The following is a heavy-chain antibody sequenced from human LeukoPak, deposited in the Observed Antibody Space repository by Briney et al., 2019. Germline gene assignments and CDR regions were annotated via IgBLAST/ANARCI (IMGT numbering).Heavy chain of an antibody. CDR3: ARGHPSSSWYFDY. CDR1: GYTFTGYY. D-gene: IGHD6-13*01. V-gene: IGHV1-2*06. J-gene: IGHJ4*02. CDR2: INPNSGGT. Sequence: ASVKVSCKASGYTFTGYYMHWVRQAPGQGLEWMGRINPNSGGTNYAQKFQGRVNMTRDTSISTAYMELSRLRSDDTAVYYCARGHPSSSWYFDYWGQGTLVTVSS.